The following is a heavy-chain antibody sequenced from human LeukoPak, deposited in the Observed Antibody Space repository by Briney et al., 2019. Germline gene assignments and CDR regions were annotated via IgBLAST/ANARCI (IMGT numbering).Heavy chain of an antibody. V-gene: IGHV4-61*01. CDR1: GGSISSSSYY. CDR3: AREGVIFDY. CDR2: IYYSGST. D-gene: IGHD3-10*01. J-gene: IGHJ4*02. Sequence: TSETLSLTCTVSGGSISSSSYYWGWIRQPPGKGLEWIGYIYYSGSTNYNPSLKSRVTISVDTSKNQFSLKLSSVTAADTAVYYCAREGVIFDYWGQGTLVTVSS.